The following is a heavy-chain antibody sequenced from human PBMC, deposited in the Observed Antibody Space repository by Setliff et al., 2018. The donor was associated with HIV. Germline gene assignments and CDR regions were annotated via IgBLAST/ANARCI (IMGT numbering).Heavy chain of an antibody. V-gene: IGHV4-34*01. Sequence: SETLSLTCAVYGGSFSSYFWSWIRQPPGKGLEWIGEINHSGSTNYNPSLKSRVTISVDTSKNEFSLKLSSVTAADTAVYYCARGRGSYWGQGTLVTSPQ. CDR3: ARGRGSY. J-gene: IGHJ4*02. CDR1: GGSFSSYF. CDR2: INHSGST. D-gene: IGHD1-26*01.